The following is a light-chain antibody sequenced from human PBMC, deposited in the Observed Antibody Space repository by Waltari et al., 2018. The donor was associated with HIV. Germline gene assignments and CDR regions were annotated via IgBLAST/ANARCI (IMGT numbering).Light chain of an antibody. V-gene: IGKV1-9*01. CDR3: QQLNNYLAVT. CDR2: VAS. Sequence: DIQLTQSPSFLSVSVGDRVTITCRASQDISNYLAWYQQKPGKAPTLLIYVASTLQNGVPSRFSGSGSGTEFTLTISSLQPEDFATYYCQQLNNYLAVTFGGGTRVEIK. CDR1: QDISNY. J-gene: IGKJ4*01.